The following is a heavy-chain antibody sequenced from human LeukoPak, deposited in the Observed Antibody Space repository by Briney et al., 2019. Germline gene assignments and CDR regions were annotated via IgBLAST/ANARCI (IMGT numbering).Heavy chain of an antibody. CDR2: ISGSGGST. V-gene: IGHV3-23*01. CDR3: AKGGPGYCSSTSCYHYYYYGMDV. CDR1: GVTLSSYA. D-gene: IGHD2-2*01. Sequence: GGSLRLSCAASGVTLSSYAMSWVRQAPGKGLEWVAAISGSGGSTYYADSVKGRFTISRDNSKNTLYLQMNSLRAEDTAVYYCAKGGPGYCSSTSCYHYYYYGMDVWGKGTTVTVSS. J-gene: IGHJ6*04.